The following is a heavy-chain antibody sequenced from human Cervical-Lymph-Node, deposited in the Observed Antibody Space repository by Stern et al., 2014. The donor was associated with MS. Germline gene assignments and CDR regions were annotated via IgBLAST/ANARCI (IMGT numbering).Heavy chain of an antibody. V-gene: IGHV3-21*01. CDR1: GFTFSSYS. D-gene: IGHD3-9*01. Sequence: EVKLVESGGGLVKPGGSLRLSCAASGFTFSSYSMNWVRQAPGKGLECVSSISSSSSYIYDADSVKGRFTISRDNAKNSLYLQMNSLRAEDTAVYYCAREEDSYDILTGYLSRYFDLWGRGTLVTVSS. CDR3: AREEDSYDILTGYLSRYFDL. J-gene: IGHJ2*01. CDR2: ISSSSSYI.